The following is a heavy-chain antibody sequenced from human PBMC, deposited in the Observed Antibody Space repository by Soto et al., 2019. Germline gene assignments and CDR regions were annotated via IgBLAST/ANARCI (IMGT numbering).Heavy chain of an antibody. V-gene: IGHV3-23*01. CDR2: ISGSGGST. D-gene: IGHD2-8*01. Sequence: GGSLRLSCAASGFTFSSYAMSWVRQAPGKGLEWVSAISGSGGSTYYADSVKGRFTISRDNSKNTLYLQMNSLRAEDTAVYYCAKDAYIVLMVYAGNDAFDIWGQGTMVTVSS. J-gene: IGHJ3*02. CDR1: GFTFSSYA. CDR3: AKDAYIVLMVYAGNDAFDI.